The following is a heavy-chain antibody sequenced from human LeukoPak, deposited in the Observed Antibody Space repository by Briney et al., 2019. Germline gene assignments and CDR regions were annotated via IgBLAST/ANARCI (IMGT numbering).Heavy chain of an antibody. J-gene: IGHJ4*02. CDR2: ISSSSSYI. D-gene: IGHD5-12*01. V-gene: IGHV3-21*01. CDR1: GFTFDDYT. CDR3: ARGGYSGYGLDY. Sequence: GGSLRLSCAASGFTFDDYTMSWVRQAPGKGLEWVSSISSSSSYIYYADSVKGRFTISRDNAKNSLYLQMNSLRAEDTAVYYCARGGYSGYGLDYWGQGTLVTVSS.